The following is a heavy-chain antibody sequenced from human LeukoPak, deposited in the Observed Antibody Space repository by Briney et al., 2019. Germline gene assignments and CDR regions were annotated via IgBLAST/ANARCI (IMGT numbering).Heavy chain of an antibody. V-gene: IGHV3-21*01. Sequence: NAGGSLRLSCAASGFTFSSYSMNWVRQAPGKGLEWVSSISSSSSYIYYADSVKGRFTISRDNAKNSLYLQMNSLRAEDTAVYYCARDQYLDSSSWRMTDFDYWGQGTLVTVSS. CDR1: GFTFSSYS. J-gene: IGHJ4*02. CDR3: ARDQYLDSSSWRMTDFDY. CDR2: ISSSSSYI. D-gene: IGHD6-13*01.